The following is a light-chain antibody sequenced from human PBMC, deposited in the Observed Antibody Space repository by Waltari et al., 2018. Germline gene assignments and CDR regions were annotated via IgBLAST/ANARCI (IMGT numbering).Light chain of an antibody. J-gene: IGKJ2*01. CDR1: QSLSSN. V-gene: IGKV3-15*01. Sequence: EIVMTQSPATLSVSPGERATLSCRASQSLSSNLAWYQQKPGQAPRLLTYGASTMATGIPFRFSGSGSRAEFTLTISSLQSEDFAVYYCQQYNNWPFTFGQGTKLEIK. CDR2: GAS. CDR3: QQYNNWPFT.